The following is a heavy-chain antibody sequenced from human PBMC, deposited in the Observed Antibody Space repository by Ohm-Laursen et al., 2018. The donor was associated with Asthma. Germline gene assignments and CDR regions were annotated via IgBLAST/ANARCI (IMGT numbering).Heavy chain of an antibody. CDR1: GFTFSSYA. V-gene: IGHV3-23*01. CDR3: AKGLMVVMPPEYFDY. Sequence: LRLSCAASGFTFSSYAISWVRQAPGKGLEWVSTISDSGGSTYYADSVKGRFTISRDNSKNTLYLQMNSLRAEDTAVYYRAKGLMVVMPPEYFDYWGQGTLVTVSS. CDR2: ISDSGGST. J-gene: IGHJ4*02. D-gene: IGHD2-21*01.